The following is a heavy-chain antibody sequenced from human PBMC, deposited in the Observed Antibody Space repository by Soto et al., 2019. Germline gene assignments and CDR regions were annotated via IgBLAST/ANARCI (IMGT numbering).Heavy chain of an antibody. Sequence: PGGSLRLSCAASGFTFSSYGMHWVRQAPGKGLEWVAVIWYDGSNKYYADSVKGRFTISRDNSKNTLYLQMNSLRAEDTAVYYCARESVVVVAQTYYYYGMDVWGQGTTVTVSS. CDR1: GFTFSSYG. J-gene: IGHJ6*02. D-gene: IGHD2-15*01. CDR2: IWYDGSNK. V-gene: IGHV3-33*01. CDR3: ARESVVVVAQTYYYYGMDV.